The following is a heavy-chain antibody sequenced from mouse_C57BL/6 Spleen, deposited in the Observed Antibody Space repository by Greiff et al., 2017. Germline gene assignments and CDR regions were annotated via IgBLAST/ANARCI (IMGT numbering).Heavy chain of an antibody. V-gene: IGHV1-42*01. J-gene: IGHJ2*01. D-gene: IGHD2-3*01. Sequence: EVQLQQSGPELVKPGASVKISCKASGYSFTGYYMNWVKQSPEKSLEWIGEINPSTGGTTYNQKFKAKATLTVDKSSSTAYMQLKSLTSEDSAVYYCARSGPFYYYLDYWGQGTTLTGSS. CDR2: INPSTGGT. CDR3: ARSGPFYYYLDY. CDR1: GYSFTGYY.